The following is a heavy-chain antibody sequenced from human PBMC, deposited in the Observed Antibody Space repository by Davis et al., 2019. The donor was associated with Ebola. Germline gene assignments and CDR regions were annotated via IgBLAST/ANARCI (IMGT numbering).Heavy chain of an antibody. CDR2: IYYSGST. V-gene: IGHV4-61*01. CDR1: GGSVSSGSYY. Sequence: MPSETLSLTCTVSGGSVSSGSYYWSWIRQPPGKGLEWIGYIYYSGSTNYNPSLKSRVTISVDTSKNQFSLKLSSVTAADTAVYYCAMTPPQISTVTRGRVYYYYVMDVWGKGTTVTVSS. D-gene: IGHD4-17*01. J-gene: IGHJ6*04. CDR3: AMTPPQISTVTRGRVYYYYVMDV.